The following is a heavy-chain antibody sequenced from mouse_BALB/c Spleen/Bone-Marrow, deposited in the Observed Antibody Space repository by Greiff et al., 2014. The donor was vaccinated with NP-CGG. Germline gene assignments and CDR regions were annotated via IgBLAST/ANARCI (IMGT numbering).Heavy chain of an antibody. CDR1: GYAFTNYN. V-gene: IGHV1S135*01. CDR2: NDPYSGGT. CDR3: ARLGTTAVPDY. J-gene: IGHJ2*01. Sequence: EVQLQQSGPELVKPGASVKVSCKASGYAFTNYNMYWVKQSHGKSLEWIGYNDPYSGGTNYNLKFKGKATLTVDKSSSTAYMHLNSLTSEDSAVYYCARLGTTAVPDYWGQGTTLTVSS. D-gene: IGHD1-1*01.